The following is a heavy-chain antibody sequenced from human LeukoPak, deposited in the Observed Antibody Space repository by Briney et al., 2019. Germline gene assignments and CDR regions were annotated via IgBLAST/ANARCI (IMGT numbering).Heavy chain of an antibody. CDR3: AKSPFAVAGNTVDY. J-gene: IGHJ4*02. CDR2: ISGSGGST. CDR1: GFNFHNYA. V-gene: IGHV3-23*01. Sequence: PGGSLRLSCTASGFNFHNYAMSWVRQAPGKGLEWVSAISGSGGSTYCADSVKGRFTISRDNSKNTLYLQMNSLRAEDTAVYYCAKSPFAVAGNTVDYWGQGTLVTVSS. D-gene: IGHD6-19*01.